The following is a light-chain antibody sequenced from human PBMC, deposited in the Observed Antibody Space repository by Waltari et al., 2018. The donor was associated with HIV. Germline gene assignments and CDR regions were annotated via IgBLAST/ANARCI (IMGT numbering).Light chain of an antibody. Sequence: PQPPSVSISSGQTASIPCPGEKLAAQFPCWYQKTPGQPPILLVYQGSRRPSGIPERFSASKSANTATLTIRGAQPLDEAVYFCQAWDANHAVFGGGTALTVL. CDR3: QAWDANHAV. J-gene: IGLJ2*01. CDR2: QGS. V-gene: IGLV3-1*01. CDR1: KLAAQF.